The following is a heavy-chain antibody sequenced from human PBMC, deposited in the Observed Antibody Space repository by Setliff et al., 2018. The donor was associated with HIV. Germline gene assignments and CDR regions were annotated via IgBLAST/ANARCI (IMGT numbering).Heavy chain of an antibody. D-gene: IGHD2-8*01. V-gene: IGHV3-48*01. CDR3: ARGPYCTNGVCYKPARPFDP. J-gene: IGHJ5*02. CDR1: GFTFSSHT. Sequence: GGSLRLSCAASGFTFSSHTMNWVRQAPGKGLEWISYISGSGSTIYYADSVKGRFTISRDNAKNSLYLQMHSLRAEDTAVYYCARGPYCTNGVCYKPARPFDPWGQGTLVTVSS. CDR2: ISGSGSTI.